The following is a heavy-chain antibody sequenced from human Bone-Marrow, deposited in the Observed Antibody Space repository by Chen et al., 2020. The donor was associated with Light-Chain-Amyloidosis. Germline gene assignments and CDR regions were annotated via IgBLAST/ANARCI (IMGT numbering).Heavy chain of an antibody. CDR3: ARRRDGYNLDY. J-gene: IGHJ4*02. V-gene: IGHV5-51*01. Sequence: EVQLEQSGPEVKKPGESLKISCKGSGYTFPNYWIGWVRQMPGKGLEWMGVIYPEDSDARYSQSFEGQVTISADKSITTAYLQWRSLKAAYTAMYYCARRRDGYNLDYWGQGTLVTVSS. CDR2: IYPEDSDA. CDR1: GYTFPNYW. D-gene: IGHD5-12*01.